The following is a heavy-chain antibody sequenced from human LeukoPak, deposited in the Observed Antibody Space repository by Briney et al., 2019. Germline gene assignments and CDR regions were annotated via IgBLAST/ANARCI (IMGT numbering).Heavy chain of an antibody. J-gene: IGHJ2*01. Sequence: GGSLRLSCAASGFTFSSYSMNWVRQAPGKGLEWVSSISSSSSYIYYADSVKGRFTISRDNAKNSLYLQMNSLRAEDTAVYYCAKDPMPKAVWWYFDLWGRGTLVTVSS. CDR1: GFTFSSYS. CDR3: AKDPMPKAVWWYFDL. D-gene: IGHD3-16*01. V-gene: IGHV3-21*01. CDR2: ISSSSSYI.